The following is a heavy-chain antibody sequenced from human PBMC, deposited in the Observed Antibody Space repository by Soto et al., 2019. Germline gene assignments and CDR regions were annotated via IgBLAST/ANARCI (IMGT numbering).Heavy chain of an antibody. V-gene: IGHV1-3*01. J-gene: IGHJ4*02. D-gene: IGHD2-15*01. Sequence: GASVKVSCKASGYTFTIYAMHWVRQAPGQRLEWMGWINAGNGNTKYSQKFQGRVTITRDTSASTAYMELSSLRSEDTAVYYCARGYCSGGSCHFDYWGQGTLVTVSS. CDR3: ARGYCSGGSCHFDY. CDR1: GYTFTIYA. CDR2: INAGNGNT.